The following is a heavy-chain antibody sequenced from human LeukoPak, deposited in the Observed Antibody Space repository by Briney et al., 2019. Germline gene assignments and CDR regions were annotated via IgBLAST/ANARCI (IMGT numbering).Heavy chain of an antibody. D-gene: IGHD6-13*01. Sequence: ASVKVSCKASGGTFSSYAFSWVRQAPGQGLEWMGGIIPIFGTANYAQKFQGRVTITADKSTSTAYMELSSLRSEDTAVYYCARKWRIAAAEAYFDYWGQGTLVTVSS. J-gene: IGHJ4*02. CDR1: GGTFSSYA. CDR2: IIPIFGTA. V-gene: IGHV1-69*06. CDR3: ARKWRIAAAEAYFDY.